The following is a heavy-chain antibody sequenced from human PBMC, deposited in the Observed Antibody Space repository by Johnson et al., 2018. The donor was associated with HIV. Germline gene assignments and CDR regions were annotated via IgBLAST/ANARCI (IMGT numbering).Heavy chain of an antibody. CDR3: ARDPLYNIYAFDI. CDR1: GFTFSAYW. D-gene: IGHD1-14*01. V-gene: IGHV3-7*05. Sequence: VQLVESGGALVQPGGSLRLSCAASGFTFSAYWMHWVRQAPGKGLEWVANIKLDGSEKYYVDSVKGRFTISRDNAKNSLYLQMNSLRAEDTAVYYCARDPLYNIYAFDIWGQGTMVTVSS. J-gene: IGHJ3*02. CDR2: IKLDGSEK.